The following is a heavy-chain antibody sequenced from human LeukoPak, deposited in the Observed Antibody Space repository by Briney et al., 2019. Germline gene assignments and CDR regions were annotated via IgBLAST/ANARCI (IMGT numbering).Heavy chain of an antibody. CDR1: GFTFSSYG. CDR2: ISYDGSNK. D-gene: IGHD3-22*01. CDR3: AKDQYYYDSSGYPTD. V-gene: IGHV3-30*18. Sequence: GGSLRLSCAASGFTFSSYGMHWVRQAPGKGPEWVAVISYDGSNKYYADSVKGRFTISRDNSKNTLYLQMNSLRAEDTAVYYCAKDQYYYDSSGYPTDWGQGTLVTVSS. J-gene: IGHJ4*02.